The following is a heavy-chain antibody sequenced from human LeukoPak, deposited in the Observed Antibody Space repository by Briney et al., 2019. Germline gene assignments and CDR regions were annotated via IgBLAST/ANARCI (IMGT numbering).Heavy chain of an antibody. CDR1: GLTFRNYW. Sequence: PGGSLRLSCAASGLTFRNYWMSWIRQAPGKGLEWAAHISEDGSNKYYVDSVKGRFTISRDNAKNSLCLQMNSLRVEDTAVYYCVSWSGKYYVTSEIPANSWGQGTLVTVSS. V-gene: IGHV3-7*01. J-gene: IGHJ4*02. D-gene: IGHD3-10*02. CDR2: ISEDGSNK. CDR3: VSWSGKYYVTSEIPANS.